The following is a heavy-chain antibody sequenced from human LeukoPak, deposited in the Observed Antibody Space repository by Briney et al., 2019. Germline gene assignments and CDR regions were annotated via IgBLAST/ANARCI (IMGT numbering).Heavy chain of an antibody. CDR3: ARWVIAVAGDYFDY. J-gene: IGHJ4*02. V-gene: IGHV4-39*07. D-gene: IGHD6-19*01. Sequence: SETLSLTCTVSGGSISSSTYYWGWIRQPPGKGLEWIGNIYYKGSTNYNPSLKSRVTMSVDTSKNQFSLKLSSVTAADTAVYYCARWVIAVAGDYFDYWGQGTLVTVSS. CDR2: IYYKGST. CDR1: GGSISSSTYY.